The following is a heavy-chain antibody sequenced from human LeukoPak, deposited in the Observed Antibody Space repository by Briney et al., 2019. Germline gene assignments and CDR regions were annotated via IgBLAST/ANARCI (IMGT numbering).Heavy chain of an antibody. J-gene: IGHJ4*02. V-gene: IGHV4-39*02. CDR1: GDSITSSSYY. Sequence: SETLSLTCTVSGDSITSSSYYWGWIRQPPGKGLEWIGSIYYSGSTYYTPSLKSRVIISVDTSKNEFSLKLSSVTAADTAVYYCARDSRRDGYNLDYWGRGTLVTVSS. D-gene: IGHD5-24*01. CDR2: IYYSGST. CDR3: ARDSRRDGYNLDY.